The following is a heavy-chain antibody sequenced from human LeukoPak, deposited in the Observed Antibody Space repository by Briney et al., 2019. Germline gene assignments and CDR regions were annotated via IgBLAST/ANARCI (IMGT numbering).Heavy chain of an antibody. CDR1: GGSISSYY. Sequence: SETLSLTCTVSGGSISSYYWGWIRQPPGKGLEWIGYIYYSGSTNYNPSLKSRVTISVDTSKNQFSLKLSSVTAADTAVYYCARARVYSYGLSYPKFFDYWGQGTLVTVSS. CDR2: IYYSGST. CDR3: ARARVYSYGLSYPKFFDY. J-gene: IGHJ4*02. D-gene: IGHD5-18*01. V-gene: IGHV4-59*01.